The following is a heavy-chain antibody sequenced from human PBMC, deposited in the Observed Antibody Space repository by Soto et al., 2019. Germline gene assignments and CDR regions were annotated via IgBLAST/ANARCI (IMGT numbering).Heavy chain of an antibody. J-gene: IGHJ1*01. D-gene: IGHD6-13*01. CDR2: IIPIFGTA. CDR3: ARDPGPYRSSWSVSPF. Sequence: SSVQHSKEKGLEWMGGIIPIFGTANYAQKFQGRVTITADESTSTAYMELSSLRSEDTAVYYCARDPGPYRSSWSVSPFRGKGT. V-gene: IGHV1-69*01.